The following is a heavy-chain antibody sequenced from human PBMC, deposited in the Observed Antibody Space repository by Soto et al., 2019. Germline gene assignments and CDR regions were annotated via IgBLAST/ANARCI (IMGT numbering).Heavy chain of an antibody. CDR1: GASIISSNW. CDR2: IFHSGRT. J-gene: IGHJ4*02. V-gene: IGHV4-4*02. Sequence: PSGTLSLTGVVSGASIISSNWWIWVRQTPLKGPECIGEIFHSGRTNYSPSLQSRVTMSVDTSKNQFSLNLYYVTTADTAISSFVRANLRSGWTFDDWGQGITLTVSS. CDR3: VRANLRSGWTFDD. D-gene: IGHD6-19*01.